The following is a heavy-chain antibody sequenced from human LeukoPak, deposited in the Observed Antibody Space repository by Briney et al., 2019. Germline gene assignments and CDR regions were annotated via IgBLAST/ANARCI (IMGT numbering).Heavy chain of an antibody. V-gene: IGHV1-24*01. CDR2: LDPEAGEM. CDR3: ATGRTWWDLLNY. Sequence: VASVKVSCKVSGHTLTELSLHWVRQAPGKGLEWMGGLDPEAGEMIYSQKFQGRVTMTEDTSTDIAYMEMSSLRSEDTAVYYCATGRTWWDLLNYWGQGTLATVSS. J-gene: IGHJ4*02. D-gene: IGHD1-26*01. CDR1: GHTLTELS.